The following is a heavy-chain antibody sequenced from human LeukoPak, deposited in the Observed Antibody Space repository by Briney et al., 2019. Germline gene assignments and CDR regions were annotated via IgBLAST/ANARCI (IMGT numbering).Heavy chain of an antibody. V-gene: IGHV5-51*01. D-gene: IGHD3-16*01. CDR3: ASSVTFGGGYYFDY. CDR1: GYSLPNSL. CDR2: IYLGDSDT. J-gene: IGHJ4*02. Sequence: GQSLKISCKVSGYSLPNSLIGWLGQMPGKGLEWMDVIYLGDSDTRYSTSFQGQVTITAAKSITTAYLQWSSLKASDTAMYYCASSVTFGGGYYFDYWGQGTLVTVSS.